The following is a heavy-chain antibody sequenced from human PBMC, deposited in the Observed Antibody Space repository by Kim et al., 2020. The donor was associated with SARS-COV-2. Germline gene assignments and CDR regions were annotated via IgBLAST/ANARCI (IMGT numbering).Heavy chain of an antibody. CDR3: AKSFSRSYFGYDY. D-gene: IGHD1-26*01. Sequence: GGSLRLSCAASGFTFSSYAMRWVRQAPGKGLEWVAVICYNGSNTYYADSVKGRFTISRDNSKNTLYLQMNSLRIEDTAVYYCAKSFSRSYFGYDYWGQGTLVTVSS. V-gene: IGHV3-30*18. CDR1: GFTFSSYA. CDR2: ICYNGSNT. J-gene: IGHJ4*02.